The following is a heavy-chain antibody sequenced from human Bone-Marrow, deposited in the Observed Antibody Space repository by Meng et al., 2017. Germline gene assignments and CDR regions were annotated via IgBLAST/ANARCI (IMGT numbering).Heavy chain of an antibody. V-gene: IGHV1-24*01. Sequence: ASVKVSCKVSGYTLTELSMHWVRQAPGKGLEWMGGFDPEDGETIYAQKFQGRVTMTTDTSTSTAYMELSSLRSEDTAVYYCATLIVGATMNFDYWGQGTLVTVSS. CDR2: FDPEDGET. D-gene: IGHD1-26*01. CDR3: ATLIVGATMNFDY. CDR1: GYTLTELS. J-gene: IGHJ4*02.